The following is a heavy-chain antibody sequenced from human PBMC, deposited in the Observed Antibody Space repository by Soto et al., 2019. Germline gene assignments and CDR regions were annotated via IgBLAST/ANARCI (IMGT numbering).Heavy chain of an antibody. CDR3: ARIPGAPGYPRFDP. CDR2: INHSGST. D-gene: IGHD2-2*01. CDR1: GGSFSGYY. Sequence: QVQLQQWGAGLLKPSEPLSLTCAVYGGSFSGYYWSWIRQPPGKGLEWIGEINHSGSTNYNPSLKSRVTISVDTSKNQFSLKLSSVPAADTAVYYCARIPGAPGYPRFDPWGQGTLVTVAS. V-gene: IGHV4-34*01. J-gene: IGHJ5*02.